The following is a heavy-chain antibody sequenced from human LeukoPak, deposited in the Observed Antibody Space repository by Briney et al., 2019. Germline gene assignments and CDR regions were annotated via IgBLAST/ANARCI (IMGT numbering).Heavy chain of an antibody. CDR2: IRYDGSNK. Sequence: GGSLRLSCAASGFTFSSYGMHWDREAPGKGLEWVAFIRYDGSNKYYADSVKGRFTISRDNSKNTLYLQMNSLRAEDTAVYYCARGYCSSTSCYARTWFDPWGQGTLVTVSS. V-gene: IGHV3-30*02. CDR3: ARGYCSSTSCYARTWFDP. CDR1: GFTFSSYG. J-gene: IGHJ5*02. D-gene: IGHD2-2*01.